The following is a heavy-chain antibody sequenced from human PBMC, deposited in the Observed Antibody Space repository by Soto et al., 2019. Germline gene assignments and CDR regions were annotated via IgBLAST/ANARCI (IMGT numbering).Heavy chain of an antibody. CDR1: GGSISSGGYY. Sequence: SETLSLTCTVSGGSISSGGYYWSWIRQHPGKGLEWIGYIYYSGSTYYNPSLKSRVTISVDTSKNQFSLKLSSVTAADTAVYYCARDGDGYNYGGGYDYWGQGTLVTVSS. CDR2: IYYSGST. V-gene: IGHV4-31*03. J-gene: IGHJ4*02. CDR3: ARDGDGYNYGGGYDY. D-gene: IGHD5-12*01.